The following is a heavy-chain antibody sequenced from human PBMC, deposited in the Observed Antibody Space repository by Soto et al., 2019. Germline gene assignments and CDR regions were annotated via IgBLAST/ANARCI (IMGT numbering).Heavy chain of an antibody. J-gene: IGHJ4*02. CDR3: AKSASSSSSGYQYYFDY. CDR1: GFAFSSHA. V-gene: IGHV3-23*01. Sequence: PAGSLRLSCAVSGFAFSSHAMRWVRHPPGKGLEWVSSITAGGYSTYYADSVKGRFAISRDNSKNTLYLQMNSLKVEDTAVYYCAKSASSSSSGYQYYFDYWGQGTMVTVSS. D-gene: IGHD3-22*01. CDR2: ITAGGYST.